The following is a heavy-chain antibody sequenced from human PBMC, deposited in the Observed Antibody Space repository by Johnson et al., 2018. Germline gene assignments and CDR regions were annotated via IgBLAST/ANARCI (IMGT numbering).Heavy chain of an antibody. Sequence: EVQLVESGGGVVQPGRSLRLSCAASGFTFSSHYMSWVRQAPGKGLEWVSVIYSGGSTYYADSVKGRFTISRDNAKNSLYLQMNSPRAEDTALYYCTSWSGYYESYYYGMDVWGQGTTVTVSS. CDR1: GFTFSSHY. D-gene: IGHD3-3*01. CDR2: IYSGGST. V-gene: IGHV3-66*02. CDR3: TSWSGYYESYYYGMDV. J-gene: IGHJ6*02.